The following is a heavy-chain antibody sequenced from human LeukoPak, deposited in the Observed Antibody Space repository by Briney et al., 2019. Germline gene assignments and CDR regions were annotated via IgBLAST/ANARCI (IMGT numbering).Heavy chain of an antibody. J-gene: IGHJ3*02. CDR3: ARDMILEWLLHAFDI. CDR2: ISTYNGNT. CDR1: GYTFTSYG. V-gene: IGHV1-18*01. D-gene: IGHD3-3*01. Sequence: GASVKVSCKASGYTFTSYGLTWVRQAPGQGLEWMGWISTYNGNTNSAQKLQGRVTMTTDTSTSTAYMELRSLRSEDTAVYYCARDMILEWLLHAFDIWGQGTMVTVSS.